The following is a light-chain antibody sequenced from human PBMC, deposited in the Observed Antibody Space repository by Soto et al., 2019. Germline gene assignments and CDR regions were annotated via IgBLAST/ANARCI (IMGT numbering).Light chain of an antibody. V-gene: IGLV4-69*01. Sequence: QDVVTQSPSASASLGASVKLTCTLSSGHSNNAIAWHQKQPGKGPRYVMKLNSDGSHNKGDGIPDRFSGSSSGAERHLTISGLQSEDEADYYCQTWGTGIWVFGGGTKLTVL. CDR2: LNSDGSH. CDR1: SGHSNNA. J-gene: IGLJ3*02. CDR3: QTWGTGIWV.